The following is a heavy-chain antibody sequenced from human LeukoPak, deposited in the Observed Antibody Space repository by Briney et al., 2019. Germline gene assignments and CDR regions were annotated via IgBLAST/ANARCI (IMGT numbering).Heavy chain of an antibody. J-gene: IGHJ3*01. Sequence: GGSLRLSCAGSGFAFSRSSMNWVRQAPGRGLEWISFISSTSDTIYYADSVKGRFTISRDNAKNSLYLQMNSLRAEDTALYYCAKDQYSSGRDAFDVWGQGTMVTVSS. CDR3: AKDQYSSGRDAFDV. D-gene: IGHD6-19*01. CDR2: ISSTSDTI. V-gene: IGHV3-48*04. CDR1: GFAFSRSS.